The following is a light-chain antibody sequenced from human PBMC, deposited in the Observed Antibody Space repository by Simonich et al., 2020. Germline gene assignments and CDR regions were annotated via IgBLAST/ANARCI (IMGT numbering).Light chain of an antibody. Sequence: DIQMTQSPSSLSASVGDRVTITCRASQSISSYLNWYQQKPGKAPKLLIYAASSLKSGVPSRFSGSGSGTDFTLTISSLQPEDFATYYCQQYNSYSPYTFGQGTKLEIK. CDR1: QSISSY. CDR3: QQYNSYSPYT. V-gene: IGKV1-39*01. J-gene: IGKJ2*01. CDR2: AAS.